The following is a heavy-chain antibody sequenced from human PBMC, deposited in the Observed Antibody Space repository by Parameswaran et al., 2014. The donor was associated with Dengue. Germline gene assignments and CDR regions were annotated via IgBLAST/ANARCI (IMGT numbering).Heavy chain of an antibody. CDR3: AREIRSSYYDSSGYNDAFDI. V-gene: IGHV3-21*01. CDR2: ISSSSSYI. J-gene: IGHJ3*02. D-gene: IGHD3-22*01. Sequence: WIRQPQEGLEWVSSISSSSSYIYYADSVKGRFTISRDNAKNSLYLQMNSLRAEDTAVYYCAREIRSSYYDSSGYNDAFDIWGQGTMVTVSS.